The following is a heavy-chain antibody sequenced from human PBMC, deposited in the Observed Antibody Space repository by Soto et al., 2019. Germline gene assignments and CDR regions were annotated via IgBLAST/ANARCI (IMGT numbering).Heavy chain of an antibody. D-gene: IGHD3-10*01. CDR1: GGSISSGDYY. Sequence: PSETLSLTCTVSGGSISSGDYYWSWIRQPPGKGLEWIGYIYYSGSTYYNPSLKSRVTISVDTSKNQFSLKLSSVTAADTAVYYCARGALKYYYGSGSHFDPWGQGTLVTVSS. CDR3: ARGALKYYYGSGSHFDP. J-gene: IGHJ5*02. CDR2: IYYSGST. V-gene: IGHV4-30-4*01.